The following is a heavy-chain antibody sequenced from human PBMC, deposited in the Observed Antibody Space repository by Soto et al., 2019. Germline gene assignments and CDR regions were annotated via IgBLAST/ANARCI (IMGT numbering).Heavy chain of an antibody. Sequence: SETLSLTCTVSGGSISSYYWSWIRQPPGKGLEWIGYIYYSGSTNYNPSLKSRVTISVGTSKNQFSLKLSSVTAADTAVYYCARFLYYDFWSGYYLVRGGMDVCGQGTTVTVSS. D-gene: IGHD3-3*01. CDR2: IYYSGST. CDR1: GGSISSYY. J-gene: IGHJ6*02. CDR3: ARFLYYDFWSGYYLVRGGMDV. V-gene: IGHV4-59*01.